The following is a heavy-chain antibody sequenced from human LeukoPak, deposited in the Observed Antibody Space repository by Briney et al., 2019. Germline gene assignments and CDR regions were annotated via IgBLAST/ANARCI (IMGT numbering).Heavy chain of an antibody. CDR3: ASSHPYCSGGSCYVDAFDI. V-gene: IGHV3-7*01. Sequence: PGESLRLSCAASGFTFSSYWMSWVRQAPGEGLEWVANIKQDGSEKYYVDSVKGRFTISRDNAKNSLYLQMNSLRAEDTAVYYCASSHPYCSGGSCYVDAFDIWGQGTMVTVSS. D-gene: IGHD2-15*01. CDR1: GFTFSSYW. CDR2: IKQDGSEK. J-gene: IGHJ3*02.